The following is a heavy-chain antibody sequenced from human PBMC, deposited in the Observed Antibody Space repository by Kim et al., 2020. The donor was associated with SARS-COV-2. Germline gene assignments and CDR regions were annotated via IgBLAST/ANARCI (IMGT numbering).Heavy chain of an antibody. CDR3: ARLYYYGPRAFDY. D-gene: IGHD3-10*01. Sequence: YSPSFQGQVTISADKSISTAYLQWSSLKASDTAMYYCARLYYYGPRAFDYWGQGTLVTVSS. J-gene: IGHJ4*02. V-gene: IGHV5-51*01.